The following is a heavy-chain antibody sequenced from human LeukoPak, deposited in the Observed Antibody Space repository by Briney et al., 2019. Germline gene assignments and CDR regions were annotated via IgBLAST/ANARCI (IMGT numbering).Heavy chain of an antibody. CDR1: GGSISSSGYY. CDR2: INHSGST. Sequence: SETLSLTCTVSGGSISSSGYYWSWIRQPPGKGLEWIGEINHSGSTNYNPSLKSRVTISVDTSKNQFSLKLSSVTAADTAVYYCARGDLMEGSGDYGYYYYYGMDVWGQGTTVTVSS. CDR3: ARGDLMEGSGDYGYYYYYGMDV. J-gene: IGHJ6*02. V-gene: IGHV4-39*07. D-gene: IGHD4-17*01.